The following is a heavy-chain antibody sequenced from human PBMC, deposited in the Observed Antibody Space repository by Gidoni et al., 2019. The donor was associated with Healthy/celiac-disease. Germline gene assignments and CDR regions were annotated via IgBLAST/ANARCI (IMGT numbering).Heavy chain of an antibody. V-gene: IGHV1-69*01. J-gene: IGHJ3*02. CDR3: AGVAAYYYDSSGYYRVDAFDI. CDR1: GVTFSSYA. D-gene: IGHD3-22*01. Sequence: QVRLVQSGAEVKKPGSSVKVSCKASGVTFSSYAISWVRQAPGQGLEWMGGIIPILGTATYAQKSQGGVTITADESTSTAYMELSSLRSEDTAVYSCAGVAAYYYDSSGYYRVDAFDIWAKGQWSPSLQ. CDR2: IIPILGTA.